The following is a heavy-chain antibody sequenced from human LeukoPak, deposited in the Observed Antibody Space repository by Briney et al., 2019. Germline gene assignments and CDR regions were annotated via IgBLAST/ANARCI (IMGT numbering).Heavy chain of an antibody. J-gene: IGHJ4*02. V-gene: IGHV3-48*03. CDR1: GFTFSSYE. D-gene: IGHD3-22*01. Sequence: GGSLRLSCAASGFTFSSYEMNWVRQAPGKGLEWVSYISSSGSTIYYADSVKGRFTISRDNAKNSLYLQMNSLRAEDTAVYYCARDRYYDSSGYYYHELRDYWGQGTLVTVSS. CDR3: ARDRYYDSSGYYYHELRDY. CDR2: ISSSGSTI.